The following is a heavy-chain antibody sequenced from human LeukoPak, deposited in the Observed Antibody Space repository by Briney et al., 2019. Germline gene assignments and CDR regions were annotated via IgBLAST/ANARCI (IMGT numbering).Heavy chain of an antibody. CDR3: ARVTYCGGDCYSYYYYYIDV. Sequence: GGSLRLSCAASGFTVSSNYMSWVRQAPGKGLEWVSVIYSGGSTYYADSVKGRFTISRDNSKNTLYLQMNSLRAEDTAVYYCARVTYCGGDCYSYYYYYIDVWGKGATVTISS. CDR1: GFTVSSNY. V-gene: IGHV3-66*01. D-gene: IGHD2-21*02. J-gene: IGHJ6*03. CDR2: IYSGGST.